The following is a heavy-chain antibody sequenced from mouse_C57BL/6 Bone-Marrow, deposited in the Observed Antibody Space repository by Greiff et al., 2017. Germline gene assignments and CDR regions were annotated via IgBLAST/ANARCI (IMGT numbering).Heavy chain of an antibody. CDR3: AREDSSAMDY. J-gene: IGHJ4*01. CDR2: ISDGGSYP. CDR1: GFTFSSYA. V-gene: IGHV5-4*01. Sequence: EVQGVESGGGLVKPGGSLTLSCAASGFTFSSYAMSWVRQTPEQRLEWVTTISDGGSYPYYPDNVKGRFTISRDNAKNNLYLQMSHLKSEDTAMYYCAREDSSAMDYWGQGTSVTVSS.